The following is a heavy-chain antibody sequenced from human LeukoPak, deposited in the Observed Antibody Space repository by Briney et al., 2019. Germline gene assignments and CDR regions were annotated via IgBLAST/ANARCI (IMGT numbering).Heavy chain of an antibody. CDR1: GFTFSSYS. V-gene: IGHV3-48*04. CDR2: ISSSSSTI. Sequence: GGSLRLSCAASGFTFSSYSMNWVRQAPGKGLEWVSYISSSSSTIYYADSVKGRFTISRDNAKNSLYLQMNSLRAEDTAVYYCAREVSSTRGRGYGDYWGQGTLVTVSP. J-gene: IGHJ4*02. CDR3: AREVSSTRGRGYGDY. D-gene: IGHD6-13*01.